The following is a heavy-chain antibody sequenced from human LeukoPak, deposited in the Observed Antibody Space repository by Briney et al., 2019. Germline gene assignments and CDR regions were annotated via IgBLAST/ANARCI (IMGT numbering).Heavy chain of an antibody. Sequence: EAGGSLRLSCAASGFTFSSYAMSWVRQAPGKGLEWVSAISGSGGSTYYADSVKGRFTISRDNSKSNTLYVQMNSLRAEDTAVYYCAKESSWYDGYFEYWGQGILVTVSS. CDR2: ISGSGGST. V-gene: IGHV3-23*01. D-gene: IGHD6-13*01. J-gene: IGHJ4*02. CDR3: AKESSWYDGYFEY. CDR1: GFTFSSYA.